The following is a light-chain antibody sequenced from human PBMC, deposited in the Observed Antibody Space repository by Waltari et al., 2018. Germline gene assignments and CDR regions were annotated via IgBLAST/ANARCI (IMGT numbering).Light chain of an antibody. J-gene: IGLJ3*02. V-gene: IGLV2-14*01. Sequence: QSALTQPASVSGSPGQSITISCTGANSDLVGYNYVPWYQQHPDKAPRLMIYEVSNRPSGVSNRFSGSKSGNTASLTISGLQAEDEADYYCFSYTTSSTWVFGGGTKLTVL. CDR2: EVS. CDR1: NSDLVGYNY. CDR3: FSYTTSSTWV.